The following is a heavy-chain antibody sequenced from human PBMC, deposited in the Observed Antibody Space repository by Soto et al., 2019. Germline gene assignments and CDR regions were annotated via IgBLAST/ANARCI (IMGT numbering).Heavy chain of an antibody. D-gene: IGHD3-10*01. CDR2: SGGDDGTT. Sequence: EVQLLESGGGLVQPGGSLRLSCAASGFTFSSYSMSWVRQAPGKGLEWVSGFRSGGDDGTTYYADSVKGRFTISRDNSKNTLFLQMDSLRAEDTAIYYCAKKVNSGPGSQYFDYWGQEPWSPSPQ. J-gene: IGHJ4*01. V-gene: IGHV3-23*01. CDR3: AKKVNSGPGSQYFDY. CDR1: GFTFSSYS.